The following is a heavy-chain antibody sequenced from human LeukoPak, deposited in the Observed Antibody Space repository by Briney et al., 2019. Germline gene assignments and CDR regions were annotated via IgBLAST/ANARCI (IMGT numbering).Heavy chain of an antibody. CDR3: ARDGSGYIVVVPAAT. J-gene: IGHJ4*02. Sequence: SVKVSCKASGGAFSSYTISWVRQAPGQGLEWMGRIIPILGIANYAQKFQGRVTITADKSTSTAYMELSSLRSEDTAVYYCARDGSGYIVVVPAATWGQGTLVTVSS. D-gene: IGHD2-2*01. V-gene: IGHV1-69*04. CDR1: GGAFSSYT. CDR2: IIPILGIA.